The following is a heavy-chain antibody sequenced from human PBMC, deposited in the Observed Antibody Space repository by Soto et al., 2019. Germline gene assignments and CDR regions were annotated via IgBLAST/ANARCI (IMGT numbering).Heavy chain of an antibody. D-gene: IGHD3-22*01. V-gene: IGHV4-59*07. Sequence: SDTVTLTCTVSGGSISSYYWSWIGQLPGKGLEWIGYIYFRGTTNYNPSLKSRVTMSADSSKNQFSLKLNSVTAADTAVYYCARMNYYDTSGYPFDYWGQGMMVTVS. J-gene: IGHJ4*02. CDR1: GGSISSYY. CDR2: IYFRGTT. CDR3: ARMNYYDTSGYPFDY.